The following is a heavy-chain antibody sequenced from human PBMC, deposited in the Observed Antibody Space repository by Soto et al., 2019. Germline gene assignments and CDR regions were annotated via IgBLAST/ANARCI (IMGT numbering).Heavy chain of an antibody. J-gene: IGHJ4*02. CDR1: GGSFSGYY. CDR2: IDQSGST. Sequence: SETLSLTCAVYGGSFSGYYWNWLRQPPGEGLEWIGKIDQSGSTNYNPPLKSRVTISVDRSKNQFSLKLSSVTAADTAVYYCARVLLYGGSTGPFDYWGQGTLVTVSS. V-gene: IGHV4-34*01. CDR3: ARVLLYGGSTGPFDY. D-gene: IGHD2-15*01.